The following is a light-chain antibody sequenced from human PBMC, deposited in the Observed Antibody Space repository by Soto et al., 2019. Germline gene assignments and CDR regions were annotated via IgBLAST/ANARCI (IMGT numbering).Light chain of an antibody. CDR1: QSFSNY. J-gene: IGKJ4*01. V-gene: IGKV3-11*01. CDR3: QQRSNWPLT. CDR2: DAS. Sequence: EIVLTQSPATLSLSPGERATLSCRASQSFSNYLAWYQQKPGQAPRLLIYDASTRATGIPARFSGSGSGTDFTLTISSLEPEDFAVYYCQQRSNWPLTFGGGTKVEIK.